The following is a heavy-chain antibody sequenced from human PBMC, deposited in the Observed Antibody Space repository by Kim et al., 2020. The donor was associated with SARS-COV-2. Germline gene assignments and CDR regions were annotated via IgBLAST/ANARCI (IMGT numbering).Heavy chain of an antibody. CDR1: GFTFSSHS. D-gene: IGHD4-17*01. Sequence: GGSLRLSCAASGFTFSSHSINWVRQAPGKGLEWVSFISSVGTYIYYADSVKGRFTISRDNAKNSVYLQMTSLRAEDTAVYYCARERYGAHYFDYWGRGSLVTVSS. V-gene: IGHV3-21*01. CDR3: ARERYGAHYFDY. CDR2: ISSVGTYI. J-gene: IGHJ4*02.